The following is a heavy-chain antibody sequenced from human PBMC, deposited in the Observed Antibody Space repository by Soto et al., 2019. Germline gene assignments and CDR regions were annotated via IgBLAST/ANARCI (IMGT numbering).Heavy chain of an antibody. CDR3: VRPGDYSSQLPHY. CDR2: MNPDSGNT. CDR1: GNTFTSYD. J-gene: IGHJ4*02. D-gene: IGHD4-17*01. V-gene: IGHV1-8*01. Sequence: QVQLVQSGAEVKKSGASVKVSCKASGNTFTSYDIHCVRQATGQGLEWMGWMNPDSGNTGYAQKFQGRVTMTTDTSISAAYMELRSLRSEDTAVYYCVRPGDYSSQLPHYWGQGTLVTVSS.